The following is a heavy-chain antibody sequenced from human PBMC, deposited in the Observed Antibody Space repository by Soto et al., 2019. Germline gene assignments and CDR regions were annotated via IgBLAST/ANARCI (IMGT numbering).Heavy chain of an antibody. Sequence: QVQLQESGPGLVKPSETLSLTCTVSGGSISSYYWSWIRQPPGKGLEWIGYIYYSGSTNYNPSLKSRVTVSVDTSKNQFSLKLSSVTAADTAVYYGARDRGGRWFFDLWGRGTLVTVSS. CDR2: IYYSGST. CDR3: ARDRGGRWFFDL. D-gene: IGHD2-15*01. CDR1: GGSISSYY. V-gene: IGHV4-59*01. J-gene: IGHJ2*01.